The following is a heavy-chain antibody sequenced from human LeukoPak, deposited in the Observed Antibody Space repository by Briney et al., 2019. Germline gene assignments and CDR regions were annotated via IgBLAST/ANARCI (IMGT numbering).Heavy chain of an antibody. CDR3: AKWPYCSSTSCYGETFDGMDV. D-gene: IGHD2-2*01. CDR1: GFTFDDYA. CDR2: ISWNSGSI. V-gene: IGHV3-9*01. Sequence: PGGSLRLSCAASGFTFDDYAMHWVRQAPGKGLEWVSGISWNSGSIDYAESVKGRFTISRDNSKNTLYLQMNSLRAEDTAVYYCAKWPYCSSTSCYGETFDGMDVWGQGTTVTVSS. J-gene: IGHJ6*02.